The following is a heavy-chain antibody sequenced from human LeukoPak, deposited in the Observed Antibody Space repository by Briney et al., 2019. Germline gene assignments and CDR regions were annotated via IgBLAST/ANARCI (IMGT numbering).Heavy chain of an antibody. D-gene: IGHD3-16*01. CDR1: GGSISSYY. J-gene: IGHJ5*02. V-gene: IGHV4-59*01. CDR3: AKGDEWFDP. Sequence: SETLSLTCTVSGGSISSYYWSWIRQPPGKRLEWIGYIYYSGSTNYNPSLRSRVTISVDTSKNQFSLKLSSVTAADTAVYYCAKGDEWFDPWGQGTLVTVSS. CDR2: IYYSGST.